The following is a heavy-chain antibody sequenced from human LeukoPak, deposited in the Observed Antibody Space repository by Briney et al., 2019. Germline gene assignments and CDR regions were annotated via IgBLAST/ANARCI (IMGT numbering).Heavy chain of an antibody. CDR3: ARHAGDYIYGSGYHYYYYMDV. J-gene: IGHJ6*03. CDR2: IYPGDSDT. CDR1: GYSFTSYW. V-gene: IGHV5-51*01. D-gene: IGHD3-10*01. Sequence: GESLKISCKGSGYSFTSYWVGWVRQMPGKGLEWMGIIYPGDSDTRYSPPFQGQVTISADKSISTAYLQWSSLKASDTAIYYCARHAGDYIYGSGYHYYYYMDVWGKGTTVTVSS.